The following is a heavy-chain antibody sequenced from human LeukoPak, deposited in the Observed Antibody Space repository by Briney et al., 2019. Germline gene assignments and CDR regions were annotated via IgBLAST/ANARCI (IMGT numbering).Heavy chain of an antibody. D-gene: IGHD2-8*01. J-gene: IGHJ4*02. Sequence: GRSLRLSCVASGFTFTNYGMMWVRQAPGKGLVWVSYINIDVRSTTYADSVKGRFTISRDNARNTLYLQMSSLRAEDTAMYYCARNSNGMSNWGQGTLVIVSS. CDR1: GFTFTNYG. CDR3: ARNSNGMSN. V-gene: IGHV3-74*01. CDR2: INIDVRST.